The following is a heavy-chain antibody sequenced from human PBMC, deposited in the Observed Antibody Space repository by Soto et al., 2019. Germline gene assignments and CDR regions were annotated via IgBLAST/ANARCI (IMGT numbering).Heavy chain of an antibody. J-gene: IGHJ5*02. CDR1: GFTFSSYA. D-gene: IGHD3-9*01. CDR2: ISGSGGST. Sequence: PGGSLRLSCAASGFTFSSYAMSWVRQAPGKGLEWVSAISGSGGSTYYADSVKGRFTISRDNSKNTLYLQMNSLRAEDTAVYYCAKDMGKYDILTGYYPNWFDPWGQGTLVTVSS. CDR3: AKDMGKYDILTGYYPNWFDP. V-gene: IGHV3-23*01.